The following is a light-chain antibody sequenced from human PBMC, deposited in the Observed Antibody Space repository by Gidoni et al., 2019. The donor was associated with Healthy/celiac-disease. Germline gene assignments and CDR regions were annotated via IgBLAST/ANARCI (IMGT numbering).Light chain of an antibody. CDR3: QQRSNWPPWT. J-gene: IGKJ1*01. CDR1: QSVSSY. Sequence: EIVLTQSPATLSLSPGERATLSCRASQSVSSYLAWYQQKPRQAPRPLIYDASNRATGVPARFSGSRSGTNFTLTISSLEPEDDAVYYCQQRSNWPPWTFGQGTKVEIK. CDR2: DAS. V-gene: IGKV3-11*01.